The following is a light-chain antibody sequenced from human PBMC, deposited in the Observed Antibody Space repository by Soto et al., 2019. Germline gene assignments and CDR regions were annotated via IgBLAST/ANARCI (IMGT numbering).Light chain of an antibody. Sequence: QSVLTQPPSVSGAPGQTVTISCTGSSSNIGAGYDVHWYRQVAGTVPKVLIYADTNRPSGVPGRFSASKSGASASLTIAGLQAEEEADYDCQSFDSSLRGVLFGGGTKLTVL. CDR2: ADT. V-gene: IGLV1-40*01. CDR3: QSFDSSLRGVL. CDR1: SSNIGAGYD. J-gene: IGLJ2*01.